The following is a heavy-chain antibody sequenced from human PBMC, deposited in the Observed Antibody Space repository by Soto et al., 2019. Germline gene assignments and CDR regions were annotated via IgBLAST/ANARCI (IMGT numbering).Heavy chain of an antibody. CDR3: AKDLLGPGRAYGMDV. CDR2: ISYDGSNK. Sequence: QVQLVESGGGVVQPGRSLRLSCAASGFTFSSYGMHWVRQAPGKGLEWVAVISYDGSNKYYADSVKGRFTISSDNSKNTLYLQMSSLRAEDTAVYYCAKDLLGPGRAYGMDVWGQGTTVTVSS. J-gene: IGHJ6*01. V-gene: IGHV3-30*18. D-gene: IGHD7-27*01. CDR1: GFTFSSYG.